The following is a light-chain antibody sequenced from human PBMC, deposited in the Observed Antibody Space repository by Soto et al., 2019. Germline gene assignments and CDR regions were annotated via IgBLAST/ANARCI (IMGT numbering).Light chain of an antibody. CDR1: QSISSW. Sequence: IQRCQSSSTLSAYASDRVTITCRASQSISSWLAWYQQKPGKAPKLLIYDASSLESGVPSRFSGSGSGTDFTLTISRLEPEDFAVYYCQQYGSSGTFGQGTKVDIK. CDR2: DAS. V-gene: IGKV1-5*01. CDR3: QQYGSSGT. J-gene: IGKJ1*01.